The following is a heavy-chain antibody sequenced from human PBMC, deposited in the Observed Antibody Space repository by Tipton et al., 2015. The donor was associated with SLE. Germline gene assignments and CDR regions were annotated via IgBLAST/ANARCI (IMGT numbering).Heavy chain of an antibody. V-gene: IGHV4-61*02. CDR3: ARHGYPEERWLQFNLEY. J-gene: IGHJ4*02. CDR1: GGSISSGSNY. CDR2: IYSRGST. Sequence: TLSLTCTVSGGSISSGSNYWSWIRQPAGKGLEWIGRIYSRGSTNENPSLKSRVTISVDTSKNRFSLKLSSVTAADTAVYYCARHGYPEERWLQFNLEYWGQGTLVTVSS. D-gene: IGHD5-24*01.